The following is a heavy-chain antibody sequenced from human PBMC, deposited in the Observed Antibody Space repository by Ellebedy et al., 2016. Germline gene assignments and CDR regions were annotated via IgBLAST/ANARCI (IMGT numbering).Heavy chain of an antibody. Sequence: SETLSLXXTVSDYPINNGYHWGWIRPLPGKGLEWIGSISHSGRSYHNPSLKSRVTISEDTSKNQFSLKLSSVTAADTAVYFCARSYQMFGDGGFDSWGQGILVTVSS. J-gene: IGHJ4*02. D-gene: IGHD3-10*02. CDR3: ARSYQMFGDGGFDS. V-gene: IGHV4-38-2*02. CDR1: DYPINNGYH. CDR2: ISHSGRS.